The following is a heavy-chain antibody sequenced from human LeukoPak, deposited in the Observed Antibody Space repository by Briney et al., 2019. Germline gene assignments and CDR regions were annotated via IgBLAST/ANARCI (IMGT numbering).Heavy chain of an antibody. CDR1: GYTFTSYG. D-gene: IGHD6-19*01. CDR2: ISSYNGNT. Sequence: GAAVKVSCKASGYTFTSYGISWVRQAPGQGLEWMGWISSYNGNTNYEQKLQGRVTMSTDTSTGTAYMELRSLRSDDTAVYYCARRVAVARRDAFDIWGQGAMVTVSS. J-gene: IGHJ3*02. V-gene: IGHV1-18*01. CDR3: ARRVAVARRDAFDI.